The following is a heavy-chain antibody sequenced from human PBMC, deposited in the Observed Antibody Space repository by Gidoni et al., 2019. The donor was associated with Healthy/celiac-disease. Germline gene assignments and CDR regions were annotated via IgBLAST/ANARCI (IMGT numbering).Heavy chain of an antibody. D-gene: IGHD3-9*01. CDR3: TCEYDILTGYQDY. CDR2: IRSKAYGGTT. Sequence: EVQLVESGGGLVKPGRSLRLSCTASGFTFGYYAMSWFRQAPGKGLEWVGFIRSKAYGGTTEYAASVKGRFTISRDDSKSIAYLQMNSLKTEDTAVYYCTCEYDILTGYQDYWGQGTLVTVSS. V-gene: IGHV3-49*05. J-gene: IGHJ4*02. CDR1: GFTFGYYA.